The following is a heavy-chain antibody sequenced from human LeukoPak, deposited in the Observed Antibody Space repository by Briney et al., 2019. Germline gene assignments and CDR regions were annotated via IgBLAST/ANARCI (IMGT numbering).Heavy chain of an antibody. CDR1: GFTVSSNY. V-gene: IGHV3-53*01. J-gene: IGHJ4*02. CDR3: ATYRQVLLPFES. Sequence: GGSLRLSCAASGFTVSSNYMSWVRQAPGKGLEWVSVIYSGGSTYYADSVTGRCTISRDNSKSTLSLQMNSLRVEDTAIYYCATYRQVLLPFESWGQGSLVTVSS. D-gene: IGHD2-8*02. CDR2: IYSGGST.